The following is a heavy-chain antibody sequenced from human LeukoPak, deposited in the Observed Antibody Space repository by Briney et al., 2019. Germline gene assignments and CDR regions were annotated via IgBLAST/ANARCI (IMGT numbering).Heavy chain of an antibody. Sequence: GGSLRLSCVVSGFTVSGNYMSWVRQAPGKGLEWVSVMYSTGTTDYADSVKGRFTISRDNSKNTVYLQMNSLRVDDTAVYYCAKRNGYHFDYWGQGTLVTVSS. J-gene: IGHJ4*02. CDR2: MYSTGTT. CDR3: AKRNGYHFDY. D-gene: IGHD5-18*01. CDR1: GFTVSGNY. V-gene: IGHV3-53*01.